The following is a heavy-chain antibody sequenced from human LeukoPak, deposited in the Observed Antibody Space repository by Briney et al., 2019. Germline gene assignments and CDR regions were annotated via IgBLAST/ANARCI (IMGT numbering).Heavy chain of an antibody. CDR2: INYSGST. V-gene: IGHV4-34*01. CDR1: GGSFSGYY. CDR3: ARGRYCGGDCYSGHFQH. J-gene: IGHJ1*01. D-gene: IGHD2-21*02. Sequence: SETLSLTCAVSGGSFSGYYWSWIRQPPGKGLEWIGAINYSGSTNSNPSLKSRVTISVDTSKNQFSLKLRSVTAADTAVYYCARGRYCGGDCYSGHFQHWGQGTLVTVSS.